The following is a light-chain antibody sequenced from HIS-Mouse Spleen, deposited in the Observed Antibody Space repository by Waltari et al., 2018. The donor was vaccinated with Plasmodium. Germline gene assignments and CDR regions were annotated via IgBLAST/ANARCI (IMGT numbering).Light chain of an antibody. CDR3: SSYAGSNNLV. V-gene: IGLV2-8*01. CDR2: EVS. J-gene: IGLJ2*01. Sequence: QSALTQHPSASGSPGQSVTISCTGTSSDGAGYNYVSWYQQHPGKAPKLMISEVSKRPSGVPDRFSGSKSGNTASLTVSGLQAEDEADYYCSSYAGSNNLVFGGGTKLTVL. CDR1: SSDGAGYNY.